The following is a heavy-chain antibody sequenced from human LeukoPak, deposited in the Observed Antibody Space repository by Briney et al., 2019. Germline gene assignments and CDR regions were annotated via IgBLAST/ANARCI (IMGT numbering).Heavy chain of an antibody. V-gene: IGHV6-1*01. CDR2: TCYKSKWYN. J-gene: IGHJ6*03. Sequence: SQTLSLTCAISGDTVSSKSVVWNWIRQSPSRGLEWLGRTCYKSKWYNDYAESLKSRITISPDTSKNQFSLQLNSVTPEDTAVYFCARGADYYFSMDVWGQGTTVTVSS. CDR1: GDTVSSKSVV. CDR3: ARGADYYFSMDV.